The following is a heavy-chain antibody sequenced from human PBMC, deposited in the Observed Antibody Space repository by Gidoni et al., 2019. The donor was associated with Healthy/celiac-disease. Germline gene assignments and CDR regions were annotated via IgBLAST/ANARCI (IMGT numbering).Heavy chain of an antibody. Sequence: QVQLVESGGGVVQPGRSLRLSCAASGFTFSSYAMHWVRQAPGKGLEWVAVISYDGSNKYYADSVKGRFTISRDNSKNTLYLQMNSLRAEDTAVYYCARTIGGPAYYFDYWGQGTLVTVSS. J-gene: IGHJ4*02. CDR3: ARTIGGPAYYFDY. V-gene: IGHV3-30*07. CDR1: GFTFSSYA. D-gene: IGHD2-15*01. CDR2: ISYDGSNK.